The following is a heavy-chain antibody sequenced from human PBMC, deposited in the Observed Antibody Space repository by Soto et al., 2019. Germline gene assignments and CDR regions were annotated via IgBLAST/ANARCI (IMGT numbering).Heavy chain of an antibody. CDR3: ARSHSTTPGAVAGPDYYFGL. CDR2: IIPDFGTT. J-gene: IGHJ4*02. CDR1: GGTFSSYT. D-gene: IGHD6-19*01. V-gene: IGHV1-69*13. Sequence: GASVKVSCKASGGTFSSYTVSWLRQIPGQGLEWMGGIIPDFGTTNYAQRFQGRVSITADESPNTAFMELTTLTAEDTAVYYCARSHSTTPGAVAGPDYYFGLWGRGTLVTVSS.